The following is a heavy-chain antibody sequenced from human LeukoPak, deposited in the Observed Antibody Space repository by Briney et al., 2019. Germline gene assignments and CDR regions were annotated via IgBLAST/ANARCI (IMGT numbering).Heavy chain of an antibody. J-gene: IGHJ3*02. CDR3: ARGSPGIAAANDAFDI. Sequence: GGSLRLSCAASGFAFSSYWMHWVRQAPGKGLVWVSRINSDGSSTSYADSVKGRFTISRDNAKNSLYLQMNSLRAEDTALYYCARGSPGIAAANDAFDIWGQGTMVTVSS. V-gene: IGHV3-74*01. CDR1: GFAFSSYW. CDR2: INSDGSST. D-gene: IGHD6-13*01.